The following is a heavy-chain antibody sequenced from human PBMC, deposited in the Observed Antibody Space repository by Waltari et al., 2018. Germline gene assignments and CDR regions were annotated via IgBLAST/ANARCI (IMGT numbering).Heavy chain of an antibody. J-gene: IGHJ5*01. CDR2: VYYTGKT. V-gene: IGHV4-39*01. Sequence: LQESGPGLVKPSDTLSLACAVSGDSISGSNFYWSWIRQAPGKGLEWIGNVYYTGKTYYNPSLRSRLTISIDTSKKQLSLLVRSMTAADTAVYYCARLRGGGWSGYSRNYFDSWGPGTRVTVSS. D-gene: IGHD3-3*01. CDR3: ARLRGGGWSGYSRNYFDS. CDR1: GDSISGSNFY.